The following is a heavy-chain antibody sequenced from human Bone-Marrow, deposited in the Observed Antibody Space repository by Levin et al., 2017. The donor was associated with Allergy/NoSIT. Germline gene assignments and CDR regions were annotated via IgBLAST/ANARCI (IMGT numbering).Heavy chain of an antibody. CDR1: GISLSASEMR. CDR2: IDWDDEK. CDR3: ARNRGNGMDV. D-gene: IGHD1-14*01. V-gene: IGHV2-70*04. Sequence: QTLSLTCTLSGISLSASEMRVSWIRQPPGKALEWLARIDWDDEKFYSTSLKSRLTISKDSSKNQVVLSMTDMGPVDTATYYCARNRGNGMDVWGQGTAVTVSS. J-gene: IGHJ6*02.